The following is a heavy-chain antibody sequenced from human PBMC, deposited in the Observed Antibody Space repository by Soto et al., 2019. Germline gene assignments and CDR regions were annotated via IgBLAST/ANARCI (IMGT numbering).Heavy chain of an antibody. J-gene: IGHJ6*03. CDR1: GGSISSYY. CDR2: IYYSGST. D-gene: IGHD6-6*01. V-gene: IGHV4-59*01. CDR3: ARTEQLAPNYYYYYYMDV. Sequence: PSETLSLTCTVSGGSISSYYWSWIRQPPGKGLEWIGYIYYSGSTNYNPSLKSRVNISVDTSKNQFSLKLSSVTAADTAVYYFARTEQLAPNYYYYYYMDVWGKGTTVTVSS.